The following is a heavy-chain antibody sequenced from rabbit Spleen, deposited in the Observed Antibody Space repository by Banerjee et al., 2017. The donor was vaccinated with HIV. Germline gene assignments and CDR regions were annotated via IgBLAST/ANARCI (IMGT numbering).Heavy chain of an antibody. Sequence: LVESGGGLVQPGASLTLTCTASGFSFNVNYDMCWVRQAPGKGLEWIGCIYTGNGKTYYASWAKGRFTISKTSSTVDLQMTSLTVADTATYFCARDTGSSFSSYGMDLWGQGTLVTVS. V-gene: IGHV1S40*01. CDR1: GFSFNVNYD. J-gene: IGHJ6*01. CDR2: IYTGNGKT. D-gene: IGHD8-1*01. CDR3: ARDTGSSFSSYGMDL.